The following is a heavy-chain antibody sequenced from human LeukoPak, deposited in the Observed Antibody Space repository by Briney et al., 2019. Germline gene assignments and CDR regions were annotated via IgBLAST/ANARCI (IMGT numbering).Heavy chain of an antibody. J-gene: IGHJ5*02. CDR3: AKPQPRIITMVRGGPLDQIVGWFDP. D-gene: IGHD3-10*01. V-gene: IGHV3-23*01. CDR2: ISGSGGST. CDR1: GFTFSSYA. Sequence: LSGGSLRLSCAASGFTFSSYAMSWVRQAPGKGLEWVSAISGSGGSTYYADSVKGRFTISRDNSKNTLYLQMNSLRAEDTAVYYCAKPQPRIITMVRGGPLDQIVGWFDPWGQGTLGTVSS.